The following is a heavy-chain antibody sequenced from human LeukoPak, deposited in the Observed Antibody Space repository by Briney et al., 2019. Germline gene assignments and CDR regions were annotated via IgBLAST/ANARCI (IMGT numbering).Heavy chain of an antibody. Sequence: SETLSLTCTVSGGSIRSSYYYWGWIRQPPGKGLEWIGSIYDSGSTYYNPSLKSRVTISVDTSKNQFSLKLNSVTAADTAVYYCARVNAVAGMRYFDYWGQGTLVTVSS. J-gene: IGHJ4*02. CDR2: IYDSGST. CDR1: GGSIRSSYYY. D-gene: IGHD6-19*01. CDR3: ARVNAVAGMRYFDY. V-gene: IGHV4-39*01.